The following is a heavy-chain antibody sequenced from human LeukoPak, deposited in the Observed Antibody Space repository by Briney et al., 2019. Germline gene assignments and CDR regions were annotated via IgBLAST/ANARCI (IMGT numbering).Heavy chain of an antibody. CDR2: IIPIFGTA. Sequence: SVKVSCKASGGTFSSYAISWVRQAPGQGLEWMGGIIPIFGTANYAQKLQGRVTITADESTSTAYMELSSLRSEDTAVYYCASGHMNSSSWPRKIWYFDYWGQGTLVTVSS. V-gene: IGHV1-69*13. CDR3: ASGHMNSSSWPRKIWYFDY. D-gene: IGHD6-13*01. J-gene: IGHJ4*02. CDR1: GGTFSSYA.